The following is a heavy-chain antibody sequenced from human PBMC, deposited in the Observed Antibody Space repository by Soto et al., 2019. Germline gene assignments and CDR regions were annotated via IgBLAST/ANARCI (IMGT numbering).Heavy chain of an antibody. J-gene: IGHJ5*02. CDR1: GGSISSYY. V-gene: IGHV4-59*01. CDR2: IYYSGST. Sequence: SETLSLTCTVSGGSISSYYWSWIRQPPGKGLEWIGYIYYSGSTNYNPSLKSRVTISVDTSKNQFSLKLSSVTAADTAVYYCARGTTGTTPVRPHWFDPWGQGTLVTVSS. D-gene: IGHD1-7*01. CDR3: ARGTTGTTPVRPHWFDP.